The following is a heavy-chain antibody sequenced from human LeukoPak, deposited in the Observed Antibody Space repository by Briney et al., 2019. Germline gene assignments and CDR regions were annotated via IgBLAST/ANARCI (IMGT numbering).Heavy chain of an antibody. V-gene: IGHV5-51*01. D-gene: IGHD6-13*01. CDR2: IYPGDSDT. CDR1: GYSFTSYW. CDR3: ARPRPRYSSSWYYFDY. J-gene: IGHJ4*02. Sequence: GESLKISCKGSGYSFTSYWIGWVRQMPGKGLEWMGIIYPGDSDTRYSPSFQGQVTISADKSISTAYLQWSSLKASDTAMYYCARPRPRYSSSWYYFDYWAREPWSPSPQ.